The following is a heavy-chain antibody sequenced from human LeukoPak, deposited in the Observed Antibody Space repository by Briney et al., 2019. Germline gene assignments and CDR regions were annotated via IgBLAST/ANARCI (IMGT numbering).Heavy chain of an antibody. Sequence: SETLSLTCAVYGGSFSGYYWSWIRHPPGKGLEWIGEINHSRSTNYNPSLKSRVTISVDTSKNQFSLKLNSVTAADTAVYYCARRHTIFGVVIKYYFDYWGQGTLVTVSS. D-gene: IGHD3-3*01. CDR2: INHSRST. V-gene: IGHV4-34*01. CDR3: ARRHTIFGVVIKYYFDY. CDR1: GGSFSGYY. J-gene: IGHJ4*02.